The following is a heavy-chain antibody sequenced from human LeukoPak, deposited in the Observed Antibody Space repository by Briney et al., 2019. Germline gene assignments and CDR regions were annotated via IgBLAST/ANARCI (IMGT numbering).Heavy chain of an antibody. V-gene: IGHV1-69*01. CDR1: GGTFSSYA. Sequence: ASVKVSCKASGGTFSSYAISWVRQPPGQGLEWMGRIIPIFGTANYAQKFQGRVTITADESTSTAYIELSSLRSEDTAVYYCASGTQYYYDSSGYLYYFDYWGQGTLVTVSS. CDR3: ASGTQYYYDSSGYLYYFDY. CDR2: IIPIFGTA. D-gene: IGHD3-22*01. J-gene: IGHJ4*02.